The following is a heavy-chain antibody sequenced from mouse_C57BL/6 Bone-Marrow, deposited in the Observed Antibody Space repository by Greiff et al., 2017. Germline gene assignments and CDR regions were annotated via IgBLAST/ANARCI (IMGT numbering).Heavy chain of an antibody. D-gene: IGHD3-2*02. V-gene: IGHV1-26*01. CDR3: ARRGGAHATAWFAY. Sequence: VQLQQSGPELVKPGASVKISCKASGYTFTDYYMNWVKQSHGKSLEWIGDINPNNGGTRYNQKFKGKATLTVDKSSSTAYMELRSLTSEDSAVYYCARRGGAHATAWFAYWGQGTLVTVSA. CDR2: INPNNGGT. CDR1: GYTFTDYY. J-gene: IGHJ3*01.